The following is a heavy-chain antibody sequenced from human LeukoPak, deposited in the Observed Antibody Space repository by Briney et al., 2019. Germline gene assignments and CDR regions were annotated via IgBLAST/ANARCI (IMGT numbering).Heavy chain of an antibody. D-gene: IGHD5-12*01. CDR1: GFTFSSYD. CDR3: ARGGPRGYSGYDEKEFDY. J-gene: IGHJ4*02. Sequence: GGSLRLSCAASGFTFSSYDMHWVRQATGKGLEWVSAIGTAGDTYYPGSVKGRFTISRENAKNSLYLQMNSLRAGDTAVYYCARGGPRGYSGYDEKEFDYWGQGTLDTVSS. CDR2: IGTAGDT. V-gene: IGHV3-13*01.